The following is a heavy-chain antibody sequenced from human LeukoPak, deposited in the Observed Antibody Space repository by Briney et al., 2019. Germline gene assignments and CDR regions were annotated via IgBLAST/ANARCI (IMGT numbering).Heavy chain of an antibody. Sequence: GGSLRLSCAASGFTFSSYSMNWVRQAPGKGLEWVSSISSSSSYIYYADSVKGRFTISRDNAKNSLYLQMNSLRAEDTAVYYCARVIVPAAMGAVDYWGQGTLVTVSS. D-gene: IGHD2-2*01. V-gene: IGHV3-21*01. CDR1: GFTFSSYS. J-gene: IGHJ4*02. CDR3: ARVIVPAAMGAVDY. CDR2: ISSSSSYI.